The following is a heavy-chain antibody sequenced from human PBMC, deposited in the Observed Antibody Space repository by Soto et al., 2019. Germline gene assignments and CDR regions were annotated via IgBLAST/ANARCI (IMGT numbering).Heavy chain of an antibody. V-gene: IGHV5-51*01. Sequence: GESLKISYKGSGYSFTTYWIGWVRQMPGKGLELMGIMYPGDSDTRYSPSFQGQVTISADKSIRTAYLQWSSLKASDTAMYYCTTIRVARRGANYYYHGMDVWGQGTTVTVSS. J-gene: IGHJ6*02. D-gene: IGHD1-1*01. CDR2: MYPGDSDT. CDR1: GYSFTTYW. CDR3: TTIRVARRGANYYYHGMDV.